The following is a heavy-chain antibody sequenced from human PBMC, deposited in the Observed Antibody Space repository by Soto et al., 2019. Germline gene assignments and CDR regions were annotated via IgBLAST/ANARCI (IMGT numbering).Heavy chain of an antibody. D-gene: IGHD1-26*01. J-gene: IGHJ4*02. V-gene: IGHV3-33*01. Sequence: VQLVESGGGVVQPGRSLRLSCAASGFTFSSYGMHWVRQAPGKGLEWVAVIWYDGSNKYYADSVKGRFTISRDNSKNTLYLQMNSLRAEDTAVYYCARYASGSYLDYWGQGTLVTVSS. CDR1: GFTFSSYG. CDR3: ARYASGSYLDY. CDR2: IWYDGSNK.